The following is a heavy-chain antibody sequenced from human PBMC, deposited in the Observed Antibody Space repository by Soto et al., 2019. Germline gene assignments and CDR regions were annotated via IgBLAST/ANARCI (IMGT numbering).Heavy chain of an antibody. CDR3: TTGYGAYAFDI. Sequence: GGSLRLSCAASGFTFSNAWMSCVRKAPGKGLEWVGRIKSKTDGGTTDYAAPVKGRFTISRDDSKNTLYLQMNSLKTEDTAVYYCTTGYGAYAFDIWGQGTMVTVSS. CDR2: IKSKTDGGTT. J-gene: IGHJ3*02. CDR1: GFTFSNAW. V-gene: IGHV3-15*01. D-gene: IGHD4-17*01.